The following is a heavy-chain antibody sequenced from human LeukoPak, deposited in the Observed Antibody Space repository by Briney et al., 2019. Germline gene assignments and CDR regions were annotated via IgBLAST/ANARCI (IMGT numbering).Heavy chain of an antibody. CDR2: ISRSGSPE. CDR1: GFTFSIYS. Sequence: GGSLRLSCAASGFTFSIYSMNWVRQAAGKGLEGVSYISRSGSPEYYADSVKGRFTVSRDNAKNSLQLQMSSLRDEDTAVYYCARDVDFSFDLWGQGTMVTVSS. D-gene: IGHD2/OR15-2a*01. CDR3: ARDVDFSFDL. V-gene: IGHV3-48*02. J-gene: IGHJ3*01.